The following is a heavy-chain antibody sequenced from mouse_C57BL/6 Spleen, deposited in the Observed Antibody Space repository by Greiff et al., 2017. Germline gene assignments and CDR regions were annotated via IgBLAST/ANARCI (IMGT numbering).Heavy chain of an antibody. CDR3: ARGAMDY. V-gene: IGHV1-69*01. J-gene: IGHJ4*01. CDR2: IDPSDSYT. Sequence: QVQLKQPGAELVMPGASVKLSCKASGYTFTSYWMHWVKQRPGQGLEWIGEIDPSDSYTNYNQKFKGKSTLTVDKSSSTAYMQLSSLTSEDSAVYYCARGAMDYWGQGTSVTVSS. CDR1: GYTFTSYW.